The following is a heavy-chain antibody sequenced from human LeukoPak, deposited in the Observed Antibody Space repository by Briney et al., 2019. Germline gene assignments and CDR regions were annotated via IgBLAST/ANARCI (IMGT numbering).Heavy chain of an antibody. J-gene: IGHJ4*02. CDR2: INAGNGNT. CDR3: ARGKPYSGSYFGRFDY. CDR1: GYTFTSYA. V-gene: IGHV1-3*01. D-gene: IGHD1-26*01. Sequence: ASVKVSCKASGYTFTSYAMHWVRQAPGQRLEWMGWINAGNGNTKYSQKFQGRVTITRDTSASTAYMELGSLRSEDTAVYYCARGKPYSGSYFGRFDYWGQGTLVTVSS.